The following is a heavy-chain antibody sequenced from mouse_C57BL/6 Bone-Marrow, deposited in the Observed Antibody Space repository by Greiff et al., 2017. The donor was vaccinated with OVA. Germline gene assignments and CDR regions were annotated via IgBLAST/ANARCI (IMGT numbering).Heavy chain of an antibody. CDR1: GYAFSSSW. V-gene: IGHV1-82*01. CDR2: IYPGDGDT. CDR3: ARDYGSRQFAY. Sequence: QVQLKQSGPELVKPGASVKISCKASGYAFSSSWMTWVKQRPGKGLEWIGRIYPGDGDTNYNGKFKGKATLTADKSSSTVNMQLSSLTSEDAAVYYCARDYGSRQFAYWGQGTLVTVS. J-gene: IGHJ3*01. D-gene: IGHD1-1*01.